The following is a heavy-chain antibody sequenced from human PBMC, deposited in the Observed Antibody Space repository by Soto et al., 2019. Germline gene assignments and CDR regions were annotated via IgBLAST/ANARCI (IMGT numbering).Heavy chain of an antibody. Sequence: QVQLVESGGGVVQPGRSLRLSCAASGFTFKNYGMHWVRQGPGKGLAWVAVIWNDGKNKYYADSGQGRFTISRDNSKNTLYLELNSLRVEDTAVYKCARDPGRGEPPFDYWGQGTLVPVSS. CDR3: ARDPGRGEPPFDY. V-gene: IGHV3-33*01. J-gene: IGHJ4*02. D-gene: IGHD3-10*01. CDR1: GFTFKNYG. CDR2: IWNDGKNK.